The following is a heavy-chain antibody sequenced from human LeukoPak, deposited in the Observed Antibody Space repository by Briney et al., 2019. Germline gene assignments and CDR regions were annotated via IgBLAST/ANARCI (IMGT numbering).Heavy chain of an antibody. CDR1: GFTFSDYY. CDR2: INSSGSTI. D-gene: IGHD6-19*01. V-gene: IGHV3-11*01. Sequence: PGGSLRLFCAASGFTFSDYYMSWIRQAPGKELEWGSYINSSGSTIYYADSVKGRFTISRDNAKNSLYLQMNSLRAEDTAVYYCARDRVASSGWSGGSIDYWGKGTLVTVSS. J-gene: IGHJ4*02. CDR3: ARDRVASSGWSGGSIDY.